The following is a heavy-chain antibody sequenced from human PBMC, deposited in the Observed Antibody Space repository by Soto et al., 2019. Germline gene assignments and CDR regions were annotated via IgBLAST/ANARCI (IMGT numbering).Heavy chain of an antibody. Sequence: AETLSLTCTVSGGSFSGYYWSWIRQPPGKGLEWIGEINHSGSTNYNPSLKSRVTISVDTSKNQFSLKLSSVTAADTAVYYCARVGGLYYYYYMDVWGKGTTVTVSS. D-gene: IGHD3-16*01. V-gene: IGHV4-34*01. CDR1: GGSFSGYY. J-gene: IGHJ6*03. CDR3: ARVGGLYYYYYMDV. CDR2: INHSGST.